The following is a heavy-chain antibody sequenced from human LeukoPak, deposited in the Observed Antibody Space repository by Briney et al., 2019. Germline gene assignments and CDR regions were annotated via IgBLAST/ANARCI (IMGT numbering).Heavy chain of an antibody. Sequence: LGESLKISCKGSGYGFTSYWISWVRQMPGKGLEWMGRIDPSDSYTNYSPSFQGHVTISADKSISTAYLQWSSLKASDTAMYYCARRYDILTGYIDYWGQGTLVTVSS. D-gene: IGHD3-9*01. J-gene: IGHJ4*02. V-gene: IGHV5-10-1*01. CDR3: ARRYDILTGYIDY. CDR2: IDPSDSYT. CDR1: GYGFTSYW.